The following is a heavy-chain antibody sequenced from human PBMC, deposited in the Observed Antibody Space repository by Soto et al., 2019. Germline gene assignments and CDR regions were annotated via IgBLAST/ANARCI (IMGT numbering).Heavy chain of an antibody. CDR2: ISGSGGST. Sequence: PGGSLRLSCAASGFTFSSYAMSWVRQAPGKGLEWVSAISGSGGSTYYADSVKGRFTISRDNSKNSLYLQMNSLRAEDTAVYYCAKDLIRGVSQSSSSCPRYEYGMEFWGQGTTVTVSS. CDR3: AKDLIRGVSQSSSSCPRYEYGMEF. CDR1: GFTFSSYA. D-gene: IGHD6-6*01. J-gene: IGHJ6*02. V-gene: IGHV3-23*01.